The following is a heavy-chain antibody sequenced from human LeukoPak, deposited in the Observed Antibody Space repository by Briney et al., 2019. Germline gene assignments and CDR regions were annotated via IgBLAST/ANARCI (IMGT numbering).Heavy chain of an antibody. Sequence: GASVKVSCKTSGDTFTTYAIIWVRQAPGQGPEWMGGIIPMFGTPNYAQRLQGRVTITADKSTKTAYMELSSLRSEDTAVYYCARAGILGYCTNVTCSNWLDPWGQGTLVTVSS. CDR1: GDTFTTYA. V-gene: IGHV1-69*06. D-gene: IGHD2-8*01. CDR3: ARAGILGYCTNVTCSNWLDP. CDR2: IIPMFGTP. J-gene: IGHJ5*02.